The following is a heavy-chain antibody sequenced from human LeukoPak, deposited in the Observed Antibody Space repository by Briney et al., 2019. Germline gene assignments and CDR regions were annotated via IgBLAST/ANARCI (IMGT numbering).Heavy chain of an antibody. V-gene: IGHV3-66*01. CDR2: IYSGGST. CDR1: GFTVSSNY. Sequence: PGGSLRLSCAAPGFTVSSNYMSWVRQAPGKGLEWVSVIYSGGSTYYADSVKGRFTISRDNSKNTLYLQMNSLRAEDTAVYYCARTHGDWFPFDYWGQGTLVTVSS. J-gene: IGHJ4*02. CDR3: ARTHGDWFPFDY. D-gene: IGHD3-9*01.